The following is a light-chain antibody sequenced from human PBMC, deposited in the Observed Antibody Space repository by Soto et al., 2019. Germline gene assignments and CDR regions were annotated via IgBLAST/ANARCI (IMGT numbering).Light chain of an antibody. CDR1: QTVSSNF. V-gene: IGKV3-20*01. Sequence: EIVLTQSPGTLSLSPGERVTLSCRASQTVSSNFLAWYQQKPGQAPRLLIYGASSRATGIPDRFSGSWSGTDFTLTISTLEPEDLAVYYCQQYGSSPRTFGQGTKVEIK. CDR2: GAS. CDR3: QQYGSSPRT. J-gene: IGKJ1*01.